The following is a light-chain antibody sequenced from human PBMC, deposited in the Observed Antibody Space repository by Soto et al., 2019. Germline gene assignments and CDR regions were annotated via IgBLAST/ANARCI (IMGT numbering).Light chain of an antibody. Sequence: EIVMTQSPATLSVSPGERATLSCRASQSVSSNLAWYQQKPGQAPRLLIYGASTRATGVPARFSGGGSGTEFTLTISSLQSEDFAVYYCQQYTNWPSWTFGQGTKVEIK. CDR2: GAS. CDR3: QQYTNWPSWT. CDR1: QSVSSN. V-gene: IGKV3-15*01. J-gene: IGKJ1*01.